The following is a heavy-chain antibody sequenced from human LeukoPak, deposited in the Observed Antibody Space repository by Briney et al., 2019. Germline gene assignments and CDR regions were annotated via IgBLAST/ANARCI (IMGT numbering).Heavy chain of an antibody. D-gene: IGHD2-15*01. CDR2: VNPNSGHT. J-gene: IGHJ4*02. CDR1: GYTFTSYD. CDR3: ARGAPGSYCSGGSCPYFDY. Sequence: ASVKVSCKASGYTFTSYDVYWVRQATGQGLEWMGWVNPNSGHTGYAQKFQGRVTMTTNTSISTAYMELSSLRSEDTAVYYCARGAPGSYCSGGSCPYFDYWGQGTLVSVSS. V-gene: IGHV1-8*01.